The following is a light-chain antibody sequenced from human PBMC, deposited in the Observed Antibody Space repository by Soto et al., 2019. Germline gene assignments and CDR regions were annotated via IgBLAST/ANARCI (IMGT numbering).Light chain of an antibody. V-gene: IGLV1-47*01. CDR2: RNN. CDR3: ASWDASVGRPA. J-gene: IGLJ2*01. Sequence: QSVLTQPPSASGAPGQRVTISCSGGNSNIGSKYVYWYQQFPGTAPKLLIYRNNQRPSGVPDRFSGSKSRPSASLAISDLRSEDEADYYCASWDASVGRPAFGGGTKLTVL. CDR1: NSNIGSKY.